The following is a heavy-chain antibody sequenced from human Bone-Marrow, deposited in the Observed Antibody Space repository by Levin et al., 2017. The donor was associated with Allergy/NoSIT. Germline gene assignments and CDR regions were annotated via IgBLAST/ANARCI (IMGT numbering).Heavy chain of an antibody. CDR1: GFNFSTYN. J-gene: IGHJ6*02. D-gene: IGHD3-9*01. V-gene: IGHV3-21*01. CDR2: INSGSTDI. Sequence: PGGSLRLSCAASGFNFSTYNMNWVRQAPGKALEWVSSINSGSTDIYYADSLKGRFTISRDNAENSLYLQMNGLRAGDTAVYYCVRDRTYGILRNYGMDVWGQGTTVTVSS. CDR3: VRDRTYGILRNYGMDV.